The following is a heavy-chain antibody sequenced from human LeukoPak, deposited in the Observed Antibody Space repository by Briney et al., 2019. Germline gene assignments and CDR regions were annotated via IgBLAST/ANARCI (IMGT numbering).Heavy chain of an antibody. D-gene: IGHD3-16*02. V-gene: IGHV4-59*08. CDR1: GGSISSDH. Sequence: SETLSLTCTVSGGSISSDHWSWIRQPPGKGLEWIGRISYRGSTHYNPSLKSRVTISVDTSKNHFSLKLSSVTAADTAVYYCARVRGLGVITPYLDYWGQGTLVTVSS. J-gene: IGHJ4*02. CDR3: ARVRGLGVITPYLDY. CDR2: ISYRGST.